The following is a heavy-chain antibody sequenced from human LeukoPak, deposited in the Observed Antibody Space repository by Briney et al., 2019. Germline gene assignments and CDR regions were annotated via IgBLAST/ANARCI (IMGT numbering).Heavy chain of an antibody. CDR2: VNTDGSTP. D-gene: IGHD4-17*01. CDR1: GFTFSSYW. V-gene: IGHV3-74*01. J-gene: IGHJ4*02. CDR3: ARDASYGHYFDY. Sequence: SGGSLRLSCAASGFTFSSYWMHWVRQAPGKGLVWVSRVNTDGSTPTYADSVKGKFTISRDNSKNTLYLQMSSLRAEDTAVYYCARDASYGHYFDYWGQGTLVTVSS.